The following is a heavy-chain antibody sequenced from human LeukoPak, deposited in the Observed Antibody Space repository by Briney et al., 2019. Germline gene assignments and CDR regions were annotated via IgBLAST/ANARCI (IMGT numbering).Heavy chain of an antibody. V-gene: IGHV4-59*12. CDR3: ARGAAGDYVAY. CDR1: GGSISSYY. CDR2: IYYSGST. Sequence: SETLSLTCTVSGGSISSYYWSWIRQPPGKGLEWIGYIYYSGSTNYNPSLKSRVTISVDRSKNQFSLKLSSVTAADTAVYYCARGAAGDYVAYWGQGTLVTVSS. D-gene: IGHD4-17*01. J-gene: IGHJ4*02.